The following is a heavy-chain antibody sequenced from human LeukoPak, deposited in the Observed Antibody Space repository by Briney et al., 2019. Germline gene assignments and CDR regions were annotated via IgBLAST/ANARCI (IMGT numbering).Heavy chain of an antibody. CDR3: ARSSRVLLWFGELFDY. J-gene: IGHJ4*02. CDR2: IASDGSST. V-gene: IGHV3-74*01. D-gene: IGHD3-10*01. CDR1: GFTFSSYW. Sequence: GGSLRLSCAASGFTFSSYWMNWVRQAPGKGLVWVSRIASDGSSTTYADSVKGRFSISRDNAKNTLYLQMNSLRVEDTAVYYCARSSRVLLWFGELFDYWGQETLVTVSS.